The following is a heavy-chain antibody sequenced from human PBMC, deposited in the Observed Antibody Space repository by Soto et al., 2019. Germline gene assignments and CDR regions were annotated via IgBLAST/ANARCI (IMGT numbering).Heavy chain of an antibody. CDR1: GFTFSRYG. J-gene: IGHJ2*01. CDR3: AKRVLKTSRYFDL. D-gene: IGHD2-2*01. Sequence: EVQLLESGGGLVQSGGSLRLSCAASGFTFSRYGMSWFRQAPGKGLEWVSTLSENGVRRYYTDSVKGRFTISRDNPKDPVYLQLNSLRAEDTALYYCAKRVLKTSRYFDLWGRGTLVTVST. CDR2: LSENGVRR. V-gene: IGHV3-23*01.